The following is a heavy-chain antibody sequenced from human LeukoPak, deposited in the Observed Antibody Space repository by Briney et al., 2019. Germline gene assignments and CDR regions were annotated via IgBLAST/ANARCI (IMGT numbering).Heavy chain of an antibody. CDR1: GYTFNSYG. CDR2: ISADKGNT. CDR3: ARDPPVRTPGGAFDI. Sequence: ASVKVSCKASGYTFNSYGISWVRQAPGQGLEWMGWISADKGNTNYAQKMQGRVTMTTDTSTSTAYMELRSLRSDDTAVYYCARDPPVRTPGGAFDIWGQGTMVTVSS. V-gene: IGHV1-18*01. D-gene: IGHD1-26*01. J-gene: IGHJ3*02.